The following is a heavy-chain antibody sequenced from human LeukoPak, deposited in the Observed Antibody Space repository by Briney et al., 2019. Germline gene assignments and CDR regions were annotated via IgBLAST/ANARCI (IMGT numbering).Heavy chain of an antibody. CDR2: ISSGGTYE. CDR1: GFTLSTYA. V-gene: IGHV3-30*01. D-gene: IGHD3-10*01. J-gene: IGHJ4*02. CDR3: ARDSTYYYDSGSSGPHYFDN. Sequence: PGRSLRLSCAASGFTLSTYAMHWVRQAPGKGLEWVSLISSGGTYEYYADSVKGRFTISRDNSKNTLCLQLNSLRAEDTAVYYCARDSTYYYDSGSSGPHYFDNWGQGTLVTVSS.